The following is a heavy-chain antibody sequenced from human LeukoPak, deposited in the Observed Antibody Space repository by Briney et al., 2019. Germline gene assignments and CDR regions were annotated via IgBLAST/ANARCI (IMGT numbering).Heavy chain of an antibody. CDR3: ARELYDYVWGSYRPNWFDP. CDR1: GYTFTGYY. J-gene: IGHJ5*02. Sequence: ASVKVSCKASGYTFTGYYMHWVRQAPGQGLEWMGWINPNSGGTNYAQKFQGGVTMTRDTSISTAYMELSRLRSDDTAVYYCARELYDYVWGSYRPNWFDPWGQGTLVTVSS. V-gene: IGHV1-2*02. CDR2: INPNSGGT. D-gene: IGHD3-16*02.